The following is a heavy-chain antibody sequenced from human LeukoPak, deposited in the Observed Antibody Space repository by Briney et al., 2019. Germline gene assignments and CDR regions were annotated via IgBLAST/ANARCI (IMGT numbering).Heavy chain of an antibody. J-gene: IGHJ4*02. CDR1: GFTFSSYS. Sequence: KSGGSLRLSCAASGFTFSSYSMNWVRQAPGKGLEWVSSISSSSSYIYYADSVKGRFTISRDNAKNSLYLQMNSLRAEDTALYYCARDYDYGDYPGYWGQGTLVTVSS. D-gene: IGHD4-17*01. CDR2: ISSSSSYI. CDR3: ARDYDYGDYPGY. V-gene: IGHV3-21*04.